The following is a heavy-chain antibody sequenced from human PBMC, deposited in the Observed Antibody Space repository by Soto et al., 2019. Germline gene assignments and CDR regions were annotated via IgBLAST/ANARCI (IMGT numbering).Heavy chain of an antibody. J-gene: IGHJ4*02. V-gene: IGHV1-18*01. CDR2: ISAYNGNT. CDR3: ARVVFGVVRSRSSFDY. CDR1: GYTFTSYG. Sequence: GASVKVSCKASGYTFTSYGISWVRQAPGQGLEWMGWISAYNGNTNYAQKPQGRVTMTTDTSTSTAYMELRSLRSDDTAVYYCARVVFGVVRSRSSFDYWGQGTLVTVSS. D-gene: IGHD3-3*01.